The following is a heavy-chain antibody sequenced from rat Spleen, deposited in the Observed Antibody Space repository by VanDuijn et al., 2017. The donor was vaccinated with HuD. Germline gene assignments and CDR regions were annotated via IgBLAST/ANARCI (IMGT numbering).Heavy chain of an antibody. J-gene: IGHJ3*01. Sequence: EVQLVESGGGLVLPGRSLKLSCAVSGFIFSNYDMAWVRRVPAKGLEWVASISNTGGKIYYRDSVKGRFTVSRDNAKSTLTLQMDSLRSEDTATFHCARHGGLFTCLDYWGRGTRVTVSS. V-gene: IGHV5-25*01. CDR2: ISNTGGKI. CDR3: ARHGGLFTCLDY. CDR1: GFIFSNYD.